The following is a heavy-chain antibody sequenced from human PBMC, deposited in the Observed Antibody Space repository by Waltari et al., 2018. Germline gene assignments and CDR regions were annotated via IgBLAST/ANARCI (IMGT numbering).Heavy chain of an antibody. Sequence: EVQLVESGGGLVQPGGSLRLSCAASGFTFSSYWMSWVRQAPGKGLEWVANIKQDGREKYYVDSVKGRFTISRDNAKNSLYLQMNSLRAEDTAVYYCARDLDYGGNSGYFDYWGQGTLVTVSS. J-gene: IGHJ4*02. CDR1: GFTFSSYW. CDR2: IKQDGREK. V-gene: IGHV3-7*01. D-gene: IGHD4-17*01. CDR3: ARDLDYGGNSGYFDY.